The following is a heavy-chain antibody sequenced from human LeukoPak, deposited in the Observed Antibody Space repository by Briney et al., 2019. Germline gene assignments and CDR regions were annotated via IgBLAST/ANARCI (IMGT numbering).Heavy chain of an antibody. D-gene: IGHD3-3*01. CDR3: ARADGGGY. CDR2: ISSSSSYI. Sequence: GGSLRLSCAASGFTFSSYSMNWVRQAPGEGLEWVSSISSSSSYIYYADSVKGRFTISRANAKNSLYLQMNSRRAEDTAVYYCARADGGGYWGQGTLVTVSS. J-gene: IGHJ4*02. CDR1: GFTFSSYS. V-gene: IGHV3-21*01.